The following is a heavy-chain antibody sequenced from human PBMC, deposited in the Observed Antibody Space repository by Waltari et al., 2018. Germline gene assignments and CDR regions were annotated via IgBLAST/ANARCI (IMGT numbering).Heavy chain of an antibody. V-gene: IGHV3-33*06. CDR3: AKDPDYGGKGAFDI. D-gene: IGHD4-17*01. CDR2: IWYDGSNK. J-gene: IGHJ3*02. CDR1: GFTFSSYG. Sequence: QVQLVESGGGVVQPGRSLRLSCAASGFTFSSYGMHWVRQAPGKGLEWVAVIWYDGSNKDYADSVKGRFTISRDNSKNTLYLQMNSLRAEDTAVYYCAKDPDYGGKGAFDIWGQGTMVTVSS.